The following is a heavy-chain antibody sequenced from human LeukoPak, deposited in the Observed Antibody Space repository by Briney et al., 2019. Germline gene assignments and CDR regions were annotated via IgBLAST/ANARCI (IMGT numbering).Heavy chain of an antibody. CDR3: ARVMVDGDPWGVLPAYYYYYYGMDV. D-gene: IGHD2-15*01. J-gene: IGHJ6*02. V-gene: IGHV6-1*01. Sequence: SQTLSLTCAISGDSVSSNSAAWNWIRQSPSRGLEWLGRTYYRSKWYNDYAVSVKSRITINPDTSKNQFSLQLNSVTPEDTAVYYCARVMVDGDPWGVLPAYYYYYYGMDVWGQGTTVTVSS. CDR1: GDSVSSNSAA. CDR2: TYYRSKWYN.